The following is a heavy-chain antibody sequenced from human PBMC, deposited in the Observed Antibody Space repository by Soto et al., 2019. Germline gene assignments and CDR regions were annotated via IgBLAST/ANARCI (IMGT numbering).Heavy chain of an antibody. Sequence: SETLSLTCAVSGGSISSNNWWSWVRQAPGKGLEWIGEIYHSGRTSYNLSLRSRVTMSVDKSKNQYSLIGTSVTAADTAVYYCTKDASGQPYYSDNWAPGTLVTVSS. CDR3: TKDASGQPYYSDN. D-gene: IGHD3-3*01. CDR1: GGSISSNNW. V-gene: IGHV4-4*02. CDR2: IYHSGRT. J-gene: IGHJ4*02.